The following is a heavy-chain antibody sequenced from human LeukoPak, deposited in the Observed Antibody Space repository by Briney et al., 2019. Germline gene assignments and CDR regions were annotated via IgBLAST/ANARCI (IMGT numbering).Heavy chain of an antibody. D-gene: IGHD6-19*01. CDR2: ISTYNGNT. Sequence: ASVKVSCKASGYTFTSYGISWVRQAPGQGLEWMGWISTYNGNTNYAQKLQGRVTMTTDTSTSTAYMELRSLRSDDTAVYCCARVIAVAGIFAFDIWGQGTMVTVSS. CDR1: GYTFTSYG. V-gene: IGHV1-18*04. J-gene: IGHJ3*02. CDR3: ARVIAVAGIFAFDI.